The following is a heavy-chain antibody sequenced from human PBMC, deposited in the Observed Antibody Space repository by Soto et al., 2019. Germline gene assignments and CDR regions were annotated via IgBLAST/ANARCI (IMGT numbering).Heavy chain of an antibody. J-gene: IGHJ4*02. CDR3: ARDKITGLFDY. Sequence: QVQLQQWGAGLLKPSETLSLTCAVYGGSFSGYYWTWIRQPPGTGLEWIGEINHSGINNYNPSLKSRVTLSVDTSKNQFSLKLTSVTAADTAVYYCARDKITGLFDYWGQGTLVTVSS. CDR2: INHSGIN. V-gene: IGHV4-34*01. CDR1: GGSFSGYY. D-gene: IGHD2-8*02.